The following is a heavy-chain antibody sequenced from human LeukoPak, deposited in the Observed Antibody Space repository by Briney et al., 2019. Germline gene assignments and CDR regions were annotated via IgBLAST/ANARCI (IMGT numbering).Heavy chain of an antibody. CDR3: ARGSRELYYFDY. V-gene: IGHV4-59*01. CDR1: GGSISSYY. D-gene: IGHD1-7*01. Sequence: SETLSLTCTVSGGSISSYYWSWIRQPPGKGLEWIGYIYYSGSTKYNPSLKSRVTISVDASKTQFSLKLNSVTAADAAVYYCARGSRELYYFDYWGQGTLVTVSS. J-gene: IGHJ4*02. CDR2: IYYSGST.